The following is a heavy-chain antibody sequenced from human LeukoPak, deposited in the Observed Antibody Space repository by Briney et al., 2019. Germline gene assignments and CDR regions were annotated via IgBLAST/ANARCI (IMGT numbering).Heavy chain of an antibody. V-gene: IGHV3-21*01. Sequence: GGSLRLSCAASGFTFSSYSMNWVRQAPGKGLEWVSSISSSSSYIYYADSVKGRFTISRDNAKNSLYLQMNSLRAEDTAVYYCARAYYGSGSGFDYWGQGTLVTVSS. J-gene: IGHJ4*02. CDR1: GFTFSSYS. CDR3: ARAYYGSGSGFDY. D-gene: IGHD3-10*01. CDR2: ISSSSSYI.